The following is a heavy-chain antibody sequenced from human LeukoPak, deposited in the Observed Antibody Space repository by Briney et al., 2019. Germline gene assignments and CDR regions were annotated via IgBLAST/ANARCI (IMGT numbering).Heavy chain of an antibody. CDR1: GFIFSNYW. CDR2: IYSGGST. V-gene: IGHV3-53*01. Sequence: GGSLRLSCSASGFIFSNYWMTWVRQAPGKGLEWVSVIYSGGSTYYADSVKGRFTISRDNSKNTLYLQMNSLRAEDTAVYYCAREIRDWYFDLWGRGTLVTVSS. CDR3: AREIRDWYFDL. D-gene: IGHD3-10*01. J-gene: IGHJ2*01.